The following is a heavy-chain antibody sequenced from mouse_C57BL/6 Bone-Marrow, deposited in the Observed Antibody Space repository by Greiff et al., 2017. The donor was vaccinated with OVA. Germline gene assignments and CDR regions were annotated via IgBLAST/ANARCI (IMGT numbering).Heavy chain of an antibody. CDR2: INPSTGGT. V-gene: IGHV1-42*01. Sequence: VHVKQSGPELVKPGASVKISCKASGYSFTGYYMNWVKQSPEKSLEWIGEINPSTGGTTYNQKFKAKATLTVDKSSSTAYMQLKSLTSEDSAVYYCAGGGTSPFAYWGQGTLVTVSA. J-gene: IGHJ3*01. D-gene: IGHD4-1*01. CDR3: AGGGTSPFAY. CDR1: GYSFTGYY.